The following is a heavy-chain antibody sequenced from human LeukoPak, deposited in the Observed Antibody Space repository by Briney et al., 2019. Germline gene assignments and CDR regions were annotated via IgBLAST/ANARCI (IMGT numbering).Heavy chain of an antibody. D-gene: IGHD2-2*01. V-gene: IGHV1-69*13. Sequence: SVKVSCKASGGTFSSYAISWVRQAPGQGLEWMGGIIPIFGTANYAQKFQGRVTITADESTSTAYMELSSLRSEDTAVYYCARYSGSTSPLDYWGQGTLVTVSS. J-gene: IGHJ4*02. CDR3: ARYSGSTSPLDY. CDR2: IIPIFGTA. CDR1: GGTFSSYA.